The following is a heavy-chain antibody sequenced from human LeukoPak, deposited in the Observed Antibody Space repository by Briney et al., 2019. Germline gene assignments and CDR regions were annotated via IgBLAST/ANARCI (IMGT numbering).Heavy chain of an antibody. CDR1: GYTFTSYG. CDR2: ISAYNGNT. CDR3: ARARYCSSTSCLRSWFDP. V-gene: IGHV1-18*04. J-gene: IGHJ5*02. Sequence: GASVKVSCKASGYTFTSYGISWVRQAPGQGLEWTGWISAYNGNTNYAQKLQGRVTMTTDTSTSTAYMELRSLRSDDTAVYYCARARYCSSTSCLRSWFDPWGQGTLVTVSS. D-gene: IGHD2-2*01.